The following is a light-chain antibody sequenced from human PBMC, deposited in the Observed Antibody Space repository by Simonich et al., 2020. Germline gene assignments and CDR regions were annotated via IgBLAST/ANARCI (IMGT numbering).Light chain of an antibody. V-gene: IGLV7-43*01. Sequence: QTVVTQEPSLTVSPGGTVTLTCASRTGAVTSGYYPNWVQQKPGQAPRALIYSTSNKPPWTPARFSGSLLGGKAALTLSGVQPEDEAEYYCLLYYGGAQLGFGGGTKLTVL. CDR3: LLYYGGAQLG. CDR1: TGAVTSGYY. J-gene: IGLJ3*02. CDR2: STS.